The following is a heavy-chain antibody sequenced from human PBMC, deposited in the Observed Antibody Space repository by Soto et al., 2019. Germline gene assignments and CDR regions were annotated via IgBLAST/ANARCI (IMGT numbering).Heavy chain of an antibody. D-gene: IGHD3-9*01. Sequence: SETLSLPCTVSGGSISSYYWSWIPQPPGKGLEWIGYIYYSGSTNYNPSLKSRVTISVDTSKNQFSLKLSSVTAADTAVYYCARVNDILTTYFDYWGQGTLVT. CDR1: GGSISSYY. CDR2: IYYSGST. CDR3: ARVNDILTTYFDY. V-gene: IGHV4-59*01. J-gene: IGHJ4*02.